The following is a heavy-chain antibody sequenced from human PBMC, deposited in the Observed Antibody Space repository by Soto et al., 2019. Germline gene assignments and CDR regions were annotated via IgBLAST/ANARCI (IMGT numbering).Heavy chain of an antibody. D-gene: IGHD1-1*01. J-gene: IGHJ4*02. CDR2: ISYDGSNK. Sequence: GESLKISCAASGFTFSSYGMHWVRQAPGKGLEWVAVISYDGSNKYYADSVKGRFTISRDNSKNTLYLQMNSLRAEDTAVYYCAKDFKTYNWNGLVDYWGQGTLVTVSS. V-gene: IGHV3-30*18. CDR3: AKDFKTYNWNGLVDY. CDR1: GFTFSSYG.